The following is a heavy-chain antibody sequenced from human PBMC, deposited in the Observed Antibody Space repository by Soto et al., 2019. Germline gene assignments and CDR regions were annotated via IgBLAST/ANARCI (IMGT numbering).Heavy chain of an antibody. Sequence: PGGSLRLSCAASGFTFSSYAMHWVRQAPGKGLEWVALISYDGSDKDYADSVKGRFTISRDNSRNTLFLQMNSLRAEDTAVYYCARERYYYGSGDYWGQGTLVTVSS. V-gene: IGHV3-30-3*01. J-gene: IGHJ4*02. CDR3: ARERYYYGSGDY. CDR1: GFTFSSYA. CDR2: ISYDGSDK. D-gene: IGHD3-10*01.